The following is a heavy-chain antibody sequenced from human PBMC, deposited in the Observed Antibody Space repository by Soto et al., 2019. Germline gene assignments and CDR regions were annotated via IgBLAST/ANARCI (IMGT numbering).Heavy chain of an antibody. V-gene: IGHV4-4*07. J-gene: IGHJ4*02. CDR2: TYITGDT. D-gene: IGHD6-19*01. Sequence: QVQLQESGPGLVKPSETLSLTCSVSGDSISSYYWSRIRQSAGKGLEWIGRTYITGDTNYNPSLKSRVTMSLDTSKNQLSLKLSSVTAADTAVYYCAREYTETVDGPTPFYFDYWGQGTPVTVSS. CDR1: GDSISSYY. CDR3: AREYTETVDGPTPFYFDY.